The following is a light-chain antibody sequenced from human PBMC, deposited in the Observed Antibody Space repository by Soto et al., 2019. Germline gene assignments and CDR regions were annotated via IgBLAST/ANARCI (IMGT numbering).Light chain of an antibody. CDR2: AAS. CDR3: QQSYRSPYT. Sequence: IQLTQSPSSLSASVGDRVTVTCRASQSINIYLNWYRQKPGKAPTLLIYAASSLQSGVPSRFSGGGSRTDFTLTITSLQAEDFATYYCQQSYRSPYTFGQGTKLEI. V-gene: IGKV1-39*01. CDR1: QSINIY. J-gene: IGKJ2*01.